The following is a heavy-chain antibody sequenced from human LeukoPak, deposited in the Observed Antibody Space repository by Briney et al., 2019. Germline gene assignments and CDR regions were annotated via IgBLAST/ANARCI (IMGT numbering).Heavy chain of an antibody. Sequence: GGSLRLSCAASGFSVSDNFMTWVRQAPGWGLEWVSVTYNNGATYYAESVKGRFSVSRDNSKNTVFLQMKRLTVEDTAVYYCVREDVKYDSSKLDKWGQGTLVVVSS. CDR3: VREDVKYDSSKLDK. CDR1: GFSVSDNF. CDR2: TYNNGAT. D-gene: IGHD3-22*01. J-gene: IGHJ4*02. V-gene: IGHV3-66*01.